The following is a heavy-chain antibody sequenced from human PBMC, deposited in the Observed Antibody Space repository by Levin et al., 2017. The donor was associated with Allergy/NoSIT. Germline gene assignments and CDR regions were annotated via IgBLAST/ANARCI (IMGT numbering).Heavy chain of an antibody. CDR2: IDTDGSST. J-gene: IGHJ6*02. CDR3: ARTNHGMYAMDV. D-gene: IGHD1-14*01. CDR1: GFPFSGHW. Sequence: HAGGSLRLSCAASGFPFSGHWMHWVRQPPGKGLEWVSRIDTDGSSTNYADYVKGRFTISRDNPKQTLYLQLNNLRAEDTAVYYCARTNHGMYAMDVWGQGTTVTVSS. V-gene: IGHV3-74*01.